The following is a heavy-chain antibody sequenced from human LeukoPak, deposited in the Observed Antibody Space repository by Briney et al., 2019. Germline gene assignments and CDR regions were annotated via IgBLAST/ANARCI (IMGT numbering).Heavy chain of an antibody. CDR1: GFTFSSYS. Sequence: GGSLRLSCAASGFTFSSYSMNWVRQAPGKGLEWVSSISSSSYIYYADSVKGRFTISRDNAKNSLYLQMNSLRAEDTAVYYCARDSCSSTSCYKYAYYFDYWGQGTLVTVSS. CDR2: ISSSSYI. CDR3: ARDSCSSTSCYKYAYYFDY. V-gene: IGHV3-21*01. J-gene: IGHJ4*02. D-gene: IGHD2-2*02.